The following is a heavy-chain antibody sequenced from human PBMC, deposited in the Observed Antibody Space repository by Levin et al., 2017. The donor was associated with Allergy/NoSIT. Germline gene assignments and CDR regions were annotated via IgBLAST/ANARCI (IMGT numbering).Heavy chain of an antibody. J-gene: IGHJ5*02. CDR1: GFSFSDYF. CDR2: ISGSSTNT. V-gene: IGHV3-11*05. D-gene: IGHD2-2*01. Sequence: SGGSLRLSCAASGFSFSDYFMSWIRQAPGKGLEWVSYISGSSTNTKYADSVKGRFTISRDNAKNSLYLQMNSLRGDDTAVYYCVRDSHRTVVVPAAIDLEFDPWGQGTLVTVSS. CDR3: VRDSHRTVVVPAAIDLEFDP.